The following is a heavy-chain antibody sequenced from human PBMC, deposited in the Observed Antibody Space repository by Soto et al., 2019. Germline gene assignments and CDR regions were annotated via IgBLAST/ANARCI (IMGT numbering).Heavy chain of an antibody. CDR1: GFTFSSYS. Sequence: EVQLVESGGGLVQPGGSLRLSCAASGFTFSSYSMNWVRQAPGEGLEWVSYISSSSSTIYYADSVKGRFTISRDNAKNSLYLQMNSLRDEDTAVYYCARDRGYCSSTSCNSYYYYGMDVWGQGTTVTVSS. D-gene: IGHD2-2*01. V-gene: IGHV3-48*02. CDR2: ISSSSSTI. CDR3: ARDRGYCSSTSCNSYYYYGMDV. J-gene: IGHJ6*02.